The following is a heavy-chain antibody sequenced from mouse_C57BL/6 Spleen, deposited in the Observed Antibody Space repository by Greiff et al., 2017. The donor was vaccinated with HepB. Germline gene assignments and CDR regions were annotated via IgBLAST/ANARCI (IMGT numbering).Heavy chain of an antibody. D-gene: IGHD2-4*01. V-gene: IGHV3-6*01. J-gene: IGHJ3*01. CDR1: GYSITSGYY. Sequence: EVHLVESGPGLVKPSQSLSLTCSVPGYSITSGYYWNWIRQFPGNKLEWMGYISYDGSNNYNPSLKNRISITRDTSKNQFFLKLNSVTTEDTATYYCARDHYDYDRIFAYWGQGTLVTVSA. CDR2: ISYDGSN. CDR3: ARDHYDYDRIFAY.